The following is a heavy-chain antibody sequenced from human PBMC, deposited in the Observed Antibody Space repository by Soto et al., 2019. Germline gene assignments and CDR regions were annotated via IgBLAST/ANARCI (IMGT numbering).Heavy chain of an antibody. D-gene: IGHD4-17*01. Sequence: SETLCLTCTVSGGYISSYYWSWIRQPPGKGLEWIGYIYYSGSTNYNPSLKSRVTISVDTSKNQFSLKLSSVTATDTAVYYCARGALGVYGDLVSPLRYFQHWGQGTLVTVSS. CDR1: GGYISSYY. CDR2: IYYSGST. J-gene: IGHJ1*01. V-gene: IGHV4-59*08. CDR3: ARGALGVYGDLVSPLRYFQH.